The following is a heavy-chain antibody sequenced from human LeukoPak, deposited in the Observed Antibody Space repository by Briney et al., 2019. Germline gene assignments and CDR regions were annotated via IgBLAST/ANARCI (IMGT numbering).Heavy chain of an antibody. J-gene: IGHJ3*02. V-gene: IGHV3-11*01. Sequence: GGSLRLSCAASRFTFSDYYMSWIRQAPGKGLEWLSYTSYTGETIYYEDSVKGRFNISRDNSRNTLYLQMNSLRAEDSAVYYCARGPYCGGGTCYTLGAFDIWGQGTLASVSS. CDR2: TSYTGETI. CDR3: ARGPYCGGGTCYTLGAFDI. CDR1: RFTFSDYY. D-gene: IGHD2-15*01.